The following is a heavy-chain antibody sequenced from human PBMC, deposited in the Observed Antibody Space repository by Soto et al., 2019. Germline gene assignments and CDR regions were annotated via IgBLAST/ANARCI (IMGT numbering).Heavy chain of an antibody. V-gene: IGHV3-30*18. Sequence: QVQLVESGGGVVQPGRSLRLSCVVSGFSFSDYGMHWVRQAPGKGLEWVAVIPYDGSNQYYADSAKGRFTISRDNSKNTLYLQMNSLRAEDTAVYYCAKDPEYRRSTLRNYFDYWGQGTLVTVSS. CDR2: IPYDGSNQ. CDR3: AKDPEYRRSTLRNYFDY. D-gene: IGHD6-6*01. CDR1: GFSFSDYG. J-gene: IGHJ4*02.